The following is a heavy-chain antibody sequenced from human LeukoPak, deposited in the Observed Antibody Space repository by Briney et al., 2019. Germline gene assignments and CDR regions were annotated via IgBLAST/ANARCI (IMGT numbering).Heavy chain of an antibody. D-gene: IGHD6-19*01. CDR1: GFAFSTYG. V-gene: IGHV3-48*03. Sequence: GGSLRLSCPASGFAFSTYGMNWVRQAPGKGQEGVSFISSSGSTIYYALSVKGRFTISRDNAKNSLYLQMNSLRAEDTGVYYCARGHSSGWLYYFDYWGQGTLVTVSS. J-gene: IGHJ4*02. CDR2: ISSSGSTI. CDR3: ARGHSSGWLYYFDY.